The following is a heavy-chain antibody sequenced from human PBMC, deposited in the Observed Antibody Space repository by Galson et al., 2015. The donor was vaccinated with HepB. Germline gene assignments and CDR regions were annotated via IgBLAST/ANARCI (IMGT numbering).Heavy chain of an antibody. Sequence: SVKVSCKASGYTFTSYDINWVRQATGQGLEWMGWMNPNSGNTGYAQKFQGRVTMTRNTSISTAYMELSRLRSDDTAVYYCASLPFIVVVPAAISRGDAFDIWGQGTMVTVSS. D-gene: IGHD2-2*01. CDR2: MNPNSGNT. CDR1: GYTFTSYD. J-gene: IGHJ3*02. CDR3: ASLPFIVVVPAAISRGDAFDI. V-gene: IGHV1-8*01.